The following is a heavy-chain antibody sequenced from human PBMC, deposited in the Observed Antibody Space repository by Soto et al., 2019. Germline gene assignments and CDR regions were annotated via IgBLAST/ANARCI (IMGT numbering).Heavy chain of an antibody. D-gene: IGHD2-8*02. CDR3: ASSLLRGLFPSVIDY. J-gene: IGHJ4*02. CDR2: ISSSSSTI. CDR1: GFTFSSYS. Sequence: GGSLRLSCAASGFTFSSYSMNWVRQAPGKGLEWVSYISSSSSTIYYADSVKGRFTISRDNAKNSLYLQMNSLRDEDTAVYYCASSLLRGLFPSVIDYWGQGTLVTVSS. V-gene: IGHV3-48*02.